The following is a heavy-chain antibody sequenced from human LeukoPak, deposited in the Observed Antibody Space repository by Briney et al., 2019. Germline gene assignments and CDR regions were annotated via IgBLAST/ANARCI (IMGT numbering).Heavy chain of an antibody. CDR3: AREGEMATTLFDY. CDR2: IRYDGSNK. V-gene: IGHV3-30*02. Sequence: GGSLRLSCAASGFTFSSYGMHWVRQAPGKGLEWVAFIRYDGSNKYYADSVKGRFTISRDNSKNTLYLQMNSLRAEDTAVYYCAREGEMATTLFDYWGQGTLVTVSS. D-gene: IGHD5-24*01. CDR1: GFTFSSYG. J-gene: IGHJ4*02.